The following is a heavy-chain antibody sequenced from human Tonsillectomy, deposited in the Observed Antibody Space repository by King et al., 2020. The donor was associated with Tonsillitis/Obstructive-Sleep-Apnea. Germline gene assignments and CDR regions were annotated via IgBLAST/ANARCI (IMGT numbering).Heavy chain of an antibody. J-gene: IGHJ6*02. CDR3: AIDSSGYLSYYSMDV. Sequence: QLVQSGPEVKKPGESLKISCKGSGYSFTSYWIGWVRQMPGKGLEWMGIVYPGDSDTRYSPSFQGLVTISADKSISTAYLQWSSLKVSDTAMYYCAIDSSGYLSYYSMDVWGQGTTVTVSS. CDR2: VYPGDSDT. CDR1: GYSFTSYW. D-gene: IGHD3-22*01. V-gene: IGHV5-51*03.